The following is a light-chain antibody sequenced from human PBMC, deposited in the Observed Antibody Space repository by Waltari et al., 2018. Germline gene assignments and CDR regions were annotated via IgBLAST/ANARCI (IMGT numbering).Light chain of an antibody. CDR3: MIWHSSAWV. V-gene: IGLV5-45*03. J-gene: IGLJ3*02. Sequence: QAVLTQPSYLSASPGASASLTCTLRSDINIGAYRLYWYQQKPGSPPQYLLRYKSDSDKQQGPGVPRRFSGSKDASANAGILLISGLQSGDGADYSCMIWHSSAWVFGGGTKLTVL. CDR1: SDINIGAYR. CDR2: YKSDSDK.